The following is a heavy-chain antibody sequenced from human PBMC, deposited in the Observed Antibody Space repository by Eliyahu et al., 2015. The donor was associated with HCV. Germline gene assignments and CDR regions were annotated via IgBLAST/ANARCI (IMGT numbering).Heavy chain of an antibody. CDR2: ISGSSASI. V-gene: IGHV3-48*02. D-gene: IGHD1-26*01. CDR3: VRDLVGWDPDY. J-gene: IGHJ4*02. Sequence: EVQLXESGGGLVQPGGSLXLFXXASGXTFSNYXMNWVRQAPGKGLEWVSYISGSSASIYYADSVKGRFTVSRDNAKNSLYLQMNSLRDEDTAVYYCVRDLVGWDPDYWGQGTLVTVTS. CDR1: GXTFSNYX.